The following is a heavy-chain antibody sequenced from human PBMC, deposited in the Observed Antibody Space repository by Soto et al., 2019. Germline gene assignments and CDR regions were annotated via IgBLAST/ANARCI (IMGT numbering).Heavy chain of an antibody. D-gene: IGHD3-22*01. CDR3: ARGRGFYDSSGYYYGDAFDI. V-gene: IGHV4-38-2*01. J-gene: IGHJ3*02. CDR2: IYHSGST. Sequence: SETLSLTCAVSGYSISSGYYWGWIRQPPGKGLEWIGSIYHSGSTYYNPSLKSRVTISVDTSKNQFSLKLSSVTAADTAVYYCARGRGFYDSSGYYYGDAFDIWGQGTMVTVSS. CDR1: GYSISSGYY.